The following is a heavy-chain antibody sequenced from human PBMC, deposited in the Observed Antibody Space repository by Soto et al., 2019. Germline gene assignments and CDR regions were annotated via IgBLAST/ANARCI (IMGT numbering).Heavy chain of an antibody. CDR3: AREYSSSSGHAKYYYYGMDV. CDR1: GYTFTSYD. J-gene: IGHJ6*02. Sequence: ASVKVSCKASGYTFTSYDINWVRQATGQGLEWMGWINPNSGNTGYAQKFQGRVTMTRNTSTSTAYMELSSLRSEDTAVYYCAREYSSSSGHAKYYYYGMDVWGQGTTVTVSS. V-gene: IGHV1-8*01. D-gene: IGHD6-6*01. CDR2: INPNSGNT.